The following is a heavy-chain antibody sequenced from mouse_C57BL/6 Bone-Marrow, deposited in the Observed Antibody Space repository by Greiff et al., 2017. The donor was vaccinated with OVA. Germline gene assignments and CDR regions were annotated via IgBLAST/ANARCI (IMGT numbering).Heavy chain of an antibody. D-gene: IGHD2-3*01. Sequence: EVKVEESGGGLVQPGESLKLSCESNEYEFPSHDMSWVRKTPEKRLELVAAINSDGGSTYYPDTMERRFIISRDNTKKTLYLQMSSLRSEDTALYYCARLGDGYLWFAYWGQGTLVTVSA. CDR3: ARLGDGYLWFAY. V-gene: IGHV5-2*03. J-gene: IGHJ3*01. CDR1: EYEFPSHD. CDR2: INSDGGST.